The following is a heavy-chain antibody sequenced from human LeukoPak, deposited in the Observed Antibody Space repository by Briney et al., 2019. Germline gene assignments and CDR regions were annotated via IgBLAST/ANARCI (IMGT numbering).Heavy chain of an antibody. Sequence: GESLKISCKGSGYSFTTYWIGWVRQMPGKGLEWMGIIYPGDSDTRYSPSFQGQVTISADKSISTTYLQWSSLKASDTAMYYCARSDIAAAGSPYYYYYGMDVWGQGTTVTVSS. V-gene: IGHV5-51*01. D-gene: IGHD6-13*01. CDR3: ARSDIAAAGSPYYYYYGMDV. J-gene: IGHJ6*02. CDR1: GYSFTTYW. CDR2: IYPGDSDT.